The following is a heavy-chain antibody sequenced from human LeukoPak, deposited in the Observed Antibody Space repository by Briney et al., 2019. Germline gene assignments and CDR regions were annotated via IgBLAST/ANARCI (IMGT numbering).Heavy chain of an antibody. CDR2: IGGTHSNI. D-gene: IGHD3-22*01. V-gene: IGHV3-48*02. J-gene: IGHJ6*02. CDR3: AKERDSSGSRRYYGMDV. Sequence: GGSLRLSCAASGSTFSIYSMNWVRQAPGKGLEWVSYIGGTHSNIYYADSVKGRFTISRDDAKNSLYLQMNSLRDEDTAVYYCAKERDSSGSRRYYGMDVWGQGTTVTVSS. CDR1: GSTFSIYS.